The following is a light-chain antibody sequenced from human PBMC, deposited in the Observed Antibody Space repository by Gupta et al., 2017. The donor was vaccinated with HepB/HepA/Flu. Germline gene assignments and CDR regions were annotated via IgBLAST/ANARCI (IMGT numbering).Light chain of an antibody. CDR1: QSIGSNF. CDR3: QQQGSSTVT. Sequence: EILLTQSPGSLSLSPGERATLSCRASQSIGSNFLAWYQQKPGQAPRLVIYSASNRATGVPDRFSGGGSGTEFTLTITRLEPEDFAVYYCQQQGSSTVTFGQGTKVEIK. J-gene: IGKJ1*01. CDR2: SAS. V-gene: IGKV3-20*01.